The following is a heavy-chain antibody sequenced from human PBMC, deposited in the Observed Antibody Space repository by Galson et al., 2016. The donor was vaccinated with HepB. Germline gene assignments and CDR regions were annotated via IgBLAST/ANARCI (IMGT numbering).Heavy chain of an antibody. CDR1: GGSFSGYY. Sequence: SETLSLTCAVYGGSFSGYYWTWIRQPPGKGLQWIGEINHSGSINYNPSLKSRVTLSVDTSKNQFSLNLSSVTAADTATYYFARGLVSPPRGSKYGRRVGALDFWGQGTLVIVSS. CDR3: ARGLVSPPRGSKYGRRVGALDF. CDR2: INHSGSI. J-gene: IGHJ4*02. V-gene: IGHV4-34*01. D-gene: IGHD5-18*01.